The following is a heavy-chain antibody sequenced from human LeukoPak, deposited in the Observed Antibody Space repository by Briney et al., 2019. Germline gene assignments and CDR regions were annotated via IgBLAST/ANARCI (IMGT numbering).Heavy chain of an antibody. CDR3: ARRYSSGYNWFDP. CDR1: GFTFSSYG. Sequence: GGSLRLSCAASGFTFSSYGMHWVRQAPGKGLEWVAVISYDGSSKYYADSVKGRFTISRDNAKNSLYLQMNSLRAEDTAVYYCARRYSSGYNWFDPWGQGTLVTVSS. D-gene: IGHD6-19*01. V-gene: IGHV3-30*03. CDR2: ISYDGSSK. J-gene: IGHJ5*02.